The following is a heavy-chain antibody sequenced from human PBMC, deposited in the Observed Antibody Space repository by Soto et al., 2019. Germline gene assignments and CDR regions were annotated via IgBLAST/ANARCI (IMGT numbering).Heavy chain of an antibody. J-gene: IGHJ2*01. CDR1: GGSFSGYY. V-gene: IGHV4-34*01. CDR2: INHSGST. D-gene: IGHD2-2*01. Sequence: SETLSLTCAVYGGSFSGYYWSWIRQPPGKGLEWIGEINHSGSTNYNPSLKSRVTISVDTSKNQFSLKLSSVTAADTAVYYCASSTPSYWYFDLWGRGTLVTVSS. CDR3: ASSTPSYWYFDL.